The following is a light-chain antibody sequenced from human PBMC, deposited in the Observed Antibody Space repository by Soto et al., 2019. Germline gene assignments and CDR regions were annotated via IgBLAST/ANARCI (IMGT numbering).Light chain of an antibody. V-gene: IGLV2-14*01. Sequence: QSALTQPASVSGSPGQSITISCTGTSSDVSGYNYVSWYQQHPGKAPKLMIYDVSNRPSGVSNRFSGSKSGNTASLTISGLQAEDEADYYCSSYTSSSTPGVVFGGGTKVTVL. CDR2: DVS. CDR1: SSDVSGYNY. CDR3: SSYTSSSTPGVV. J-gene: IGLJ2*01.